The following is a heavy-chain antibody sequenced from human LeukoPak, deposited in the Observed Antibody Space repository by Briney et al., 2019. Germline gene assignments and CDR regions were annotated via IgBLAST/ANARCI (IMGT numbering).Heavy chain of an antibody. CDR2: ISGSGGST. J-gene: IGHJ4*02. CDR1: GFTFSSYA. V-gene: IGHV3-23*01. D-gene: IGHD3-22*01. Sequence: TGGSLRLSCAASGFTFSSYAMSWVRQAPGKGLEWVSAISGSGGSTYYADSVKGRFTISRDNSKNTLYLQMNSLRAEDTAVYYCAKDRYSYYDSSGYYYYDYWGQGTLVTVSS. CDR3: AKDRYSYYDSSGYYYYDY.